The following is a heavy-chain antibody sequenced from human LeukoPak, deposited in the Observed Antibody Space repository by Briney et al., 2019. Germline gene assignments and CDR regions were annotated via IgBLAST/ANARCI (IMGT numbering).Heavy chain of an antibody. J-gene: IGHJ5*02. D-gene: IGHD3-10*01. CDR3: ARSGDPVLQDL. CDR2: MDNFGYK. Sequence: GGSLRLSCAASGFSVNNNYMNWVRQATGKGLEWVSLMDNFGYKHYADSVEGRVTISRDSSRNTVYLQLNSLRAEDTAVYYYARSGDPVLQDLWGQGTLVTVSS. CDR1: GFSVNNNY. V-gene: IGHV3-53*01.